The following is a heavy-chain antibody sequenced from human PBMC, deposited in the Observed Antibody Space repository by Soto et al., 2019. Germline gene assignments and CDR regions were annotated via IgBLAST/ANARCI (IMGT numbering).Heavy chain of an antibody. Sequence: SVKVSCKASGGTFSSYAFSWVRQAPAQGLEWMRGIIPICGTANYAQKFQRSVTIIADKSTSTAYMELSRLRSEATAIYSSARGSFGEFPLYYYGMDVWGQGTTVTVSS. V-gene: IGHV1-69*06. J-gene: IGHJ6*02. CDR1: GGTFSSYA. D-gene: IGHD3-10*01. CDR2: IIPICGTA. CDR3: ARGSFGEFPLYYYGMDV.